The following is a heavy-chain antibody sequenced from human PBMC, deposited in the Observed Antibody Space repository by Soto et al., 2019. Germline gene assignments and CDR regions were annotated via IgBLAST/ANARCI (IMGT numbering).Heavy chain of an antibody. J-gene: IGHJ6*02. CDR2: ISYDGSNK. CDR1: GFTFSSYG. V-gene: IGHV3-30*18. CDR3: AKAGWEDYYYYYGMDV. Sequence: GGSLRLSCAAYGFTFSSYGMHWVRQSPGKGLEREAVISYDGSNKYYADSVKGRFTISRDTSKNTLYLQMNSLRAEDTAVYYCAKAGWEDYYYYYGMDVWGQGTTVTVSS. D-gene: IGHD1-26*01.